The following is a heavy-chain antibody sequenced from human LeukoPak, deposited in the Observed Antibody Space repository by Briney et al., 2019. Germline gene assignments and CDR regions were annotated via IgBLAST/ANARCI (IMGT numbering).Heavy chain of an antibody. V-gene: IGHV3-33*08. D-gene: IGHD1-1*01. CDR1: GFTFSDHY. CDR3: AREMAYNYGTVDY. CDR2: IRYDGSNK. Sequence: PGGSLRLSCAASGFTFSDHYMDWVRQAPGKGLEWVAFIRYDGSNKYYADSVKGRFTISRDNAKNSLYLQMNSLRAEDTAVYYCAREMAYNYGTVDYWGQGTLVTVSS. J-gene: IGHJ4*02.